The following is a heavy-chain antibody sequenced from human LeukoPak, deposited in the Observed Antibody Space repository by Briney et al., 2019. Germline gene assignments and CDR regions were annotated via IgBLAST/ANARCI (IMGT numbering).Heavy chain of an antibody. CDR2: IYSGGST. D-gene: IGHD3-9*01. CDR3: ARDSWLDV. Sequence: GGSLRLSCAASGFTFRTYAMSWFRQAPGKGLVWVSVIYSGGSTYYADSVKGRFTISRDNANNLVYLQMNSVRAEDTAVYYCARDSWLDVWGQGTMVTVSS. J-gene: IGHJ3*01. V-gene: IGHV3-66*01. CDR1: GFTFRTYA.